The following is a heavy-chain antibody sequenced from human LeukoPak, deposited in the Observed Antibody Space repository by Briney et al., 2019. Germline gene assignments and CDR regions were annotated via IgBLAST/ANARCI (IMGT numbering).Heavy chain of an antibody. V-gene: IGHV3-33*01. CDR2: IWYDGSNK. CDR1: GFTFSSYG. CDR3: ARDKYQLHTAEKNWFDP. Sequence: QSGGSLRLSCAASGFTFSSYGMHWVRQAPGKGLEWVAVIWYDGSNKYYADSVKGRFTISRDNSKNTLYLQMNSLRAEDTAVYYCARDKYQLHTAEKNWFDPWGQGTLVTVSS. J-gene: IGHJ5*02. D-gene: IGHD2-2*01.